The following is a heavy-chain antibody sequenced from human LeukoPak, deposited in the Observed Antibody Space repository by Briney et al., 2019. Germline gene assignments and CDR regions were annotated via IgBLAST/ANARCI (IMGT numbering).Heavy chain of an antibody. CDR3: AGHKVHDFGGSDWYFDL. J-gene: IGHJ2*01. D-gene: IGHD4-23*01. V-gene: IGHV4-59*08. CDR2: MYYSGTS. Sequence: PSETLSLTCTVSDVSFSSFYWSWIRQPPGKGLEWIGYMYYSGTSNYNPSLKSRVTMSVDMSKNQFSLRLTSVTAADTAVYYCAGHKVHDFGGSDWYFDLWGRGTLVTVSS. CDR1: DVSFSSFY.